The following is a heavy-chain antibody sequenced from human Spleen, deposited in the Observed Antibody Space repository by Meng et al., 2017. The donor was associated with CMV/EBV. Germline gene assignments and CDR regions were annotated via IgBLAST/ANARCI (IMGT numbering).Heavy chain of an antibody. CDR1: GLHISNAW. D-gene: IGHD5-12*01. Sequence: ASGLHISNAWMGWVRQAPGKGLEWVGRIKSKTDGGTTDYAAPVKGRFTISRDDSKNTLYLQMNSLKTEDTAVYYCTTVRGYEFFFDYWGQGTLVTVSS. V-gene: IGHV3-15*01. CDR3: TTVRGYEFFFDY. CDR2: IKSKTDGGTT. J-gene: IGHJ4*02.